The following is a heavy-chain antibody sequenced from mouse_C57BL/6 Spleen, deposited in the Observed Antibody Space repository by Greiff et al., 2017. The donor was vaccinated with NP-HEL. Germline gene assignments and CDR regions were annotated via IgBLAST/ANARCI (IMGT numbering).Heavy chain of an antibody. J-gene: IGHJ2*01. CDR1: GFTFSSYG. CDR2: ISSGGSYT. Sequence: EVQLVESGGDLVKPGGSLKLSCAASGFTFSSYGMSWVRQTPDKRLEWVATISSGGSYTYYPDSVKGRFTISRDNAKNTLYLQMSSLKSEDTAMYYCAIDYYGSSYDYWGQGTTLTVSS. D-gene: IGHD1-1*01. CDR3: AIDYYGSSYDY. V-gene: IGHV5-6*01.